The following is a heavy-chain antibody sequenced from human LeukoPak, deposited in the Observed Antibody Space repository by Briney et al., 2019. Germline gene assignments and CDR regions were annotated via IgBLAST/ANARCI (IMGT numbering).Heavy chain of an antibody. Sequence: GGSLSLSCAASGFTFSSYGMHWVRQAPGKGLEWVAVISYDGSNKYYADSVKGRFTISRDNSKNTLYLQMNSLRAEDTAVYYCAKTPEYSSGWYEYYFDYWGQGTLVTVSS. CDR1: GFTFSSYG. CDR3: AKTPEYSSGWYEYYFDY. J-gene: IGHJ4*02. CDR2: ISYDGSNK. D-gene: IGHD6-19*01. V-gene: IGHV3-30*18.